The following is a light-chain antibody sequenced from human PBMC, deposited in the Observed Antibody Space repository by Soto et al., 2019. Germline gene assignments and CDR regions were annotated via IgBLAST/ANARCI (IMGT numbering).Light chain of an antibody. Sequence: IQMTQSPSSLSATVGDRVTITCRASQDVSSYLVWYQQKPGKVPELLIYAASTLQSGVPLRFSGSGSGTEFTLTISSLQPEDFATYYCQQLSYYPRTFGQGTKLEIK. J-gene: IGKJ2*01. CDR2: AAS. CDR3: QQLSYYPRT. V-gene: IGKV1-9*01. CDR1: QDVSSY.